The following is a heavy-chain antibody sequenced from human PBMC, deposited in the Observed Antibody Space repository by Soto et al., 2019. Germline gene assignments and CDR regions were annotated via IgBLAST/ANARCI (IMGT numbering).Heavy chain of an antibody. J-gene: IGHJ2*01. D-gene: IGHD3-10*01. CDR3: VRTVGSSWFFDL. V-gene: IGHV4-39*01. Sequence: QLRQSGPGLVKPPETLSLTCSVSGDSITGGAYYWGWIRQPPGKGLEWIGSISSDGNPYYNPSLQRRVSFSTGTSRNEFSLQLNSATAADTAVYYCVRTVGSSWFFDLWGRGTLITVS. CDR1: GDSITGGAYY. CDR2: ISSDGNP.